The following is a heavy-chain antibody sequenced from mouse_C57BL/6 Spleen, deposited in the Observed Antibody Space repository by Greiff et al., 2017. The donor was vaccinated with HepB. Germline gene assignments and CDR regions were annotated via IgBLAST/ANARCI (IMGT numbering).Heavy chain of an antibody. CDR3: ARDYYASAGYFDV. V-gene: IGHV5-4*01. CDR1: GFTFSSYS. Sequence: DVMLVESGGGLVKPGGSLKLSCAASGFTFSSYSMSWVRQTPEKRLEWVATISDGGSYTYYPDKLKGRFTITRDNAKNNLYLQMSHLKSEDTAMYYCARDYYASAGYFDVWGTGTTVTVAS. CDR2: ISDGGSYT. D-gene: IGHD1-1*01. J-gene: IGHJ1*03.